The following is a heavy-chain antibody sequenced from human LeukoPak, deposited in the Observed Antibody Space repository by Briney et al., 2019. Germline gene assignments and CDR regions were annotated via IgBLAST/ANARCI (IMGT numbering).Heavy chain of an antibody. V-gene: IGHV1-69*05. Sequence: SVKVSCKASGGTFSSYAISWVRQAPGQGLEWMGGIIPIFGTANYAQKLQGRVTMTTDTSTSTAYMELRSLRSDDTAVYYCARDPTGYCSGGSCYPSVYWGQGTLVTVSS. D-gene: IGHD2-15*01. CDR1: GGTFSSYA. CDR2: IIPIFGTA. CDR3: ARDPTGYCSGGSCYPSVY. J-gene: IGHJ4*02.